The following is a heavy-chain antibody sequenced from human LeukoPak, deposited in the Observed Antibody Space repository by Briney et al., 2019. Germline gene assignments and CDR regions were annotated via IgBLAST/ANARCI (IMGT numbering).Heavy chain of an antibody. D-gene: IGHD6-6*01. CDR3: ARDPRKIAARPYNWFDP. CDR1: GGSFSGYY. J-gene: IGHJ5*02. V-gene: IGHV4-34*01. CDR2: INHSGST. Sequence: PSETLSLTCAVYGGSFSGYYWSWIRQPPGKGLEWIGEINHSGSTNYNPSLKSRVTISVDTSKNQFSLKLSSVTAADTAVYYCARDPRKIAARPYNWFDPWGKGTLVTVSS.